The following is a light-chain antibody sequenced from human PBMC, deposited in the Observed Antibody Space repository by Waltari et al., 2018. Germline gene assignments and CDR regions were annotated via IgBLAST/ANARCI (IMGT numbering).Light chain of an antibody. CDR3: YSYADNYTWV. V-gene: IGLV2-11*01. J-gene: IGLJ3*02. CDR1: SSDVGGYNS. Sequence: QSALTQPRSVSGSPGQSVPISCSGTSSDVGGYNSVSWYQQHPGKAPKFIIYEVNKRPSGVPDRFSGSKSGNTASLTISGLQDEDEADYYCYSYADNYTWVFGGGTKLTVL. CDR2: EVN.